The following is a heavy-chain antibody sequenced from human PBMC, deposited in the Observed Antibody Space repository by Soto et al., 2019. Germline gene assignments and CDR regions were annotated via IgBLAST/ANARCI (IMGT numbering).Heavy chain of an antibody. V-gene: IGHV3-21*01. CDR1: GFTFSSYS. CDR3: AREGQRETGYEAFYI. D-gene: IGHD3-9*01. Sequence: GGSLRLSCAASGFTFSSYSMNWVRQAPGKGLEWVSSSSSSSSFIYYADSVKGRFTISRDNAKNSLYLQMNSLRAEDTAVYFCAREGQRETGYEAFYIWGQGKMVTVSS. J-gene: IGHJ3*02. CDR2: SSSSSSFI.